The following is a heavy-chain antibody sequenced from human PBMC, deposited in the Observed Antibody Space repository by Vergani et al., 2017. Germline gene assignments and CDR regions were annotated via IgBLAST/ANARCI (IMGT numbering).Heavy chain of an antibody. Sequence: QVQLQESGPGLVKPSQTLSLTCTVSGGSISSGGYYWSWIRQPAGKGLEWIGRIYTSGSTNYNPSLKSRVTMSVDTSKNQFSLKLSSVTAADTAVYYCARDNSQLWDAFDIWGQGTMVTVSS. J-gene: IGHJ3*02. CDR3: ARDNSQLWDAFDI. D-gene: IGHD5-18*01. CDR1: GGSISSGGYY. V-gene: IGHV4-61*02. CDR2: IYTSGST.